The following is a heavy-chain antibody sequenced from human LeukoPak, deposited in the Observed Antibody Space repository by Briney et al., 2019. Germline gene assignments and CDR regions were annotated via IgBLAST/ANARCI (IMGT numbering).Heavy chain of an antibody. CDR2: ISYTGGT. J-gene: IGHJ4*02. Sequence: SETLSLTCTVSGGSISSGGYYWSWIRQHPGKGLEWIGYISYTGGTYYNPSLESRVSMSVDTSKNQFSLKLSSVTAADTAMYYCARIIVGASFDYWGQGTLVTVSS. CDR3: ARIIVGASFDY. CDR1: GGSISSGGYY. D-gene: IGHD1-26*01. V-gene: IGHV4-31*03.